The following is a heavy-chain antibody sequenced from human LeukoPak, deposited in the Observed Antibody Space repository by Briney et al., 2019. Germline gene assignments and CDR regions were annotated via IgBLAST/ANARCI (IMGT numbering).Heavy chain of an antibody. CDR1: GGAITNGGYY. Sequence: SETLSLTCTVSGGAITNGGYYWNWIRQPAGKGLEWIGRIYFSGTTKYNPSFKSRVTISVDTSKRQFSLTMTSVTAADTAVYYCARAAQEGQNWFDPWGQGTLVTVFS. J-gene: IGHJ5*01. CDR2: IYFSGTT. V-gene: IGHV4-61*02. CDR3: ARAAQEGQNWFDP. D-gene: IGHD6-13*01.